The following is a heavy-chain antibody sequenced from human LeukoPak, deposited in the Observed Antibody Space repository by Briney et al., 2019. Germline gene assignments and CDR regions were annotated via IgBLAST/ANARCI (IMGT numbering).Heavy chain of an antibody. CDR3: ARHRYGFGEPDLDY. CDR1: GDSISSSNCY. CDR2: IYFSGGT. Sequence: SETLSLTCTVSGDSISSSNCYWGWIRQPPGKGLEWIGSIYFSGGTYYNASLKSRVTISVDTSKNQFSLKLSSVTAAATAVYYCARHRYGFGEPDLDYWGQGTLVTVSS. V-gene: IGHV4-39*01. D-gene: IGHD3-10*01. J-gene: IGHJ4*02.